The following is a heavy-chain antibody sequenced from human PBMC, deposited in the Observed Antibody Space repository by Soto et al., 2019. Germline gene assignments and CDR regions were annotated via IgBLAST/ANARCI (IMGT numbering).Heavy chain of an antibody. J-gene: IGHJ6*02. CDR3: AASCVGCGGFNYYGMDV. D-gene: IGHD1-26*01. CDR2: IYYSGTT. CDR1: GAAISSGGYY. V-gene: IGHV4-31*03. Sequence: SETLSLTCYVSGAAISSGGYYWNWIRQHPGKGLEWIGYIYYSGTTYYNPSLKSRVTISVDTSKNQFSLKLSSVTAADTAVYYCAASCVGCGGFNYYGMDVWGQGTTVT.